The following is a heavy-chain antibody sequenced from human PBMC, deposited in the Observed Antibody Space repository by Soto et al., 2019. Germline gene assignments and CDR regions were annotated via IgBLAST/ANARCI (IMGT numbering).Heavy chain of an antibody. D-gene: IGHD6-13*01. Sequence: TWGSLRLSCAASGFPFYAFAMHFFRQSPGKGLEWVSLISWDGGTTFYADSVKGRFTVSRDNSNKSLFLQMNNLRVEDTALYYCARDAPRYCSSSSCSTGFDPWGQGTLVT. CDR1: GFPFYAFA. J-gene: IGHJ5*02. CDR3: ARDAPRYCSSSSCSTGFDP. CDR2: ISWDGGTT. V-gene: IGHV3-43D*04.